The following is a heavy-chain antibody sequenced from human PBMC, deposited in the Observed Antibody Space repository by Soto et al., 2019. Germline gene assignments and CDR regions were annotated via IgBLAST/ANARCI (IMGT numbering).Heavy chain of an antibody. Sequence: GGSLRLSCAASGFTFSSYWMHWVRQAPGKGPVWVSRVKGDGSDTTYADSVKGRFTISRDNTKNTLYLQMNSLRPEDTAVYYCARAQWLADDAFDIWGHGTMVTVSS. J-gene: IGHJ3*02. CDR1: GFTFSSYW. V-gene: IGHV3-74*01. CDR3: ARAQWLADDAFDI. D-gene: IGHD6-19*01. CDR2: VKGDGSDT.